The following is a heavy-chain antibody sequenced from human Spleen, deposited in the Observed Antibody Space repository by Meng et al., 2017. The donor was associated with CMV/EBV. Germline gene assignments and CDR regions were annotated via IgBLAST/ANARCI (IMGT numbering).Heavy chain of an antibody. CDR2: ISSSGNIK. Sequence: GESLKISCAASGFTFSGYEMNWVRLAPGKGLEWVSYISSSGNIKYYADSVKGRFTISRDNAKNSLYLQMNSLRAEDTAVYYCAREFVLVGGREGFDYWGQGTLVTVSS. CDR1: GFTFSGYE. CDR3: AREFVLVGGREGFDY. J-gene: IGHJ4*02. D-gene: IGHD3-16*01. V-gene: IGHV3-48*03.